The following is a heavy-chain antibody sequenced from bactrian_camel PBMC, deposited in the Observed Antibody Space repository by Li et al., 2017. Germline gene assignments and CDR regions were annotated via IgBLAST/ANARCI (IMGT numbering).Heavy chain of an antibody. CDR2: LDSRGRI. D-gene: IGHD1*01. V-gene: IGHV3S53*01. J-gene: IGHJ4*01. CDR3: AGVPWAFDMVPYKF. CDR1: SSTASTKC. Sequence: LVESGGGSVQAGGSLRLSCAASSSTASTKCMGWARQAPGKEREGVAALDSRGRISYADSVKGRFTIPKDNAKNTVYLQMNSLKSEDTALYYCAGVPWAFDMVPYKFWGQGTQVTVS.